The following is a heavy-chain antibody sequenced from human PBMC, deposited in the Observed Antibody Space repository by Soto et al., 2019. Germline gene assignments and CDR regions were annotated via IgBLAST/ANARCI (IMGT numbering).Heavy chain of an antibody. CDR3: ARSAGVRSVFPAV. V-gene: IGHV1-8*01. D-gene: IGHD2-21*01. CDR1: GYTFTNYD. J-gene: IGHJ6*02. Sequence: QVPLVQSGTEVKKPGASVKVSCKASGYTFTNYDINWVRQATGQGLEWMGWMNPNSGNTGYAQKFQDRVXXTXNXXISTAYRELRSLRSEDTALYYCARSAGVRSVFPAVWGQGTTVTVSS. CDR2: MNPNSGNT.